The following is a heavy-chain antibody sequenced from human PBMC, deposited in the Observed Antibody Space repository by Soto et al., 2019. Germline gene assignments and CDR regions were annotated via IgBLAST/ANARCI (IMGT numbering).Heavy chain of an antibody. CDR3: ARGRIVLVPAAQGWFDP. CDR1: GYTFTGYY. J-gene: IGHJ5*02. V-gene: IGHV1-2*04. Sequence: QVQLVQSGAEVKKPGASVKVSCKASGYTFTGYYMHWVRQAPGQGLEWMGWINPNSGGTNYAQKFQGWVTMTRDTSISPAYMELSRLRSDDTAVYYCARGRIVLVPAAQGWFDPWGQGTLVTVSS. CDR2: INPNSGGT. D-gene: IGHD2-2*01.